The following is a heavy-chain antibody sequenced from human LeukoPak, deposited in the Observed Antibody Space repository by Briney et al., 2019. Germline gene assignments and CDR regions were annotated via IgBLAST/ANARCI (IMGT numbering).Heavy chain of an antibody. Sequence: PGGSLRLSCAASGFTFSSYSMNWVRQAPGKGLEWVSSISSSSSYIYYADSVKGRFTISRDNSKNTLYLQMNSLRAEDTAVYYCAKEGRDNYFDYWGQGTLVTVSS. J-gene: IGHJ4*02. D-gene: IGHD3-10*01. V-gene: IGHV3-21*04. CDR1: GFTFSSYS. CDR2: ISSSSSYI. CDR3: AKEGRDNYFDY.